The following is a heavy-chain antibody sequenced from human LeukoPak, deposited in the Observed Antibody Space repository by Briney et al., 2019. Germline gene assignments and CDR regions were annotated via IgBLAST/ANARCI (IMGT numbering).Heavy chain of an antibody. CDR3: AKDRYDSSGYSPLGSFDY. D-gene: IGHD3-22*01. CDR2: INSDGSST. V-gene: IGHV3-74*01. CDR1: GFTFSSYW. Sequence: PGGSLRLSCAASGFTFSSYWMHWVRQAPGKGLVWVSRINSDGSSTSYADSVKGRFTISRDNAKNTLYLQMNSLRAEDTAVYYCAKDRYDSSGYSPLGSFDYWGQGTLVTVSS. J-gene: IGHJ4*02.